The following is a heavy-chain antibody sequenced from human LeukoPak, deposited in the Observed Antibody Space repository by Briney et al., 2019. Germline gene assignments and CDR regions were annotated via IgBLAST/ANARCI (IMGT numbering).Heavy chain of an antibody. CDR3: AKVWGHYGSGKPFDY. D-gene: IGHD3-10*01. CDR2: ISGSGGGT. V-gene: IGHV3-23*01. J-gene: IGHJ4*02. CDR1: GFTFSSYA. Sequence: GGSLRLSCAASGFTFSSYAVSWVRQAPGKGLEWVSGISGSGGGTYYADSVKGRFTISRDNSKNTLYLQMNSLRADDTAVYYCAKVWGHYGSGKPFDYWGQGTLVTVSS.